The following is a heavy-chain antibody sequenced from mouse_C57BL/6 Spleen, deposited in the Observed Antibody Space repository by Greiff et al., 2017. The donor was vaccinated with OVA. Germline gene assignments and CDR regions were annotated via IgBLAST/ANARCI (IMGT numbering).Heavy chain of an antibody. CDR3: ARVVLRKDFDY. J-gene: IGHJ2*01. CDR2: IDPSDSYT. V-gene: IGHV1-50*01. D-gene: IGHD1-1*01. CDR1: GYTFTSYW. Sequence: QVQLQQPGAELVKPGASVKLSCKASGYTFTSYWMQWVKQRPGQGLEWIGEIDPSDSYTNYNQKFKGKATLTVDTSSSTAYMQLSSLTSEDSAVYYCARVVLRKDFDYWGKGTTLTVSS.